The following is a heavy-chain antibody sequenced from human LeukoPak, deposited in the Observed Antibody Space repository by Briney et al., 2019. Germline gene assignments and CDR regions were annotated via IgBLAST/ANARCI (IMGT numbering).Heavy chain of an antibody. CDR3: ARHYYGGNEGPDAEYFQH. D-gene: IGHD4-23*01. CDR1: GYSFTSYW. J-gene: IGHJ1*01. V-gene: IGHV5-51*01. CDR2: IYPGDSDT. Sequence: GESLKISCKGSGYSFTSYWIGWVRQMPGKGLEWMGIIYPGDSDTRHSPSFQGQVTISADKSISTAYLQWSSLKASDTAMYYCARHYYGGNEGPDAEYFQHWGQGTLVTVSS.